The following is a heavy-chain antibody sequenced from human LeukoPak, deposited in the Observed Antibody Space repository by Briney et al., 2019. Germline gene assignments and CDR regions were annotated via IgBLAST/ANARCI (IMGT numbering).Heavy chain of an antibody. D-gene: IGHD3-10*01. Sequence: SGTLSLTCAVYGGSFSGYYWSWIRQPPGKGLEWIGEINHSGSTNYNPSLKSRVTISVDTSKNQFSLKLSSVTAADTAVYYCARATALSGTYYYGSGSYVDYWGREPWSPSPQ. CDR1: GGSFSGYY. V-gene: IGHV4-34*01. CDR2: INHSGST. J-gene: IGHJ4*02. CDR3: ARATALSGTYYYGSGSYVDY.